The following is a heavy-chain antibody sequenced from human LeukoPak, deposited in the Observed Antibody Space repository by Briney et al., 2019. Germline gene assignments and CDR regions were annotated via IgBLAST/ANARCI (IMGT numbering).Heavy chain of an antibody. D-gene: IGHD4-17*01. CDR1: GGTFSSYA. Sequence: SVKVSCKASGGTFSSYAISWVRQAPGQGLEWMGGIIPIFGTANYAQKFQGRVTITTDESTSTAYMELSSLRSEDTAVYYCARDDYGDFYYFDYWGRGTLVTVSS. V-gene: IGHV1-69*05. CDR2: IIPIFGTA. J-gene: IGHJ4*02. CDR3: ARDDYGDFYYFDY.